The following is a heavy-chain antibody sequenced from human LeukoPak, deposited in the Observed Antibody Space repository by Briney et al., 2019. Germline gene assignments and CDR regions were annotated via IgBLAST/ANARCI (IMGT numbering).Heavy chain of an antibody. CDR2: ISSSSSSYI. Sequence: GGSLRLSCAASGFTFSSYSMNWVRQAPGKGLEWVSSISSSSSSYIYYGDSVKGRFTISRDNAKNSLYLQMNSMRAEDTAVYYCARQRLDNYFDYWGQGTLVTVSS. D-gene: IGHD2-2*03. CDR1: GFTFSSYS. CDR3: ARQRLDNYFDY. J-gene: IGHJ4*02. V-gene: IGHV3-21*01.